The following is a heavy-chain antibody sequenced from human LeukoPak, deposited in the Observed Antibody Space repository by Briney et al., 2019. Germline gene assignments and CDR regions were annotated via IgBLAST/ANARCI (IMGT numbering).Heavy chain of an antibody. D-gene: IGHD3-22*01. CDR3: ARGPYYYDSSGHGYYFGY. V-gene: IGHV4-34*01. Sequence: SETLSLTCAVYGGSFSGYYWSWIRQPPGKGLEWIGEINHSGSTNYNPSLKSRVTISVDTSKNQFSLKLSSVTAADTAVYYCARGPYYYDSSGHGYYFGYWGQGTLVTVSS. CDR2: INHSGST. J-gene: IGHJ4*02. CDR1: GGSFSGYY.